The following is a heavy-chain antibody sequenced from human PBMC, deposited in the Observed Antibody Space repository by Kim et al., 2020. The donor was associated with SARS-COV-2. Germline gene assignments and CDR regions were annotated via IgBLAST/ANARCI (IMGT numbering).Heavy chain of an antibody. Sequence: VKGPFTISRDNAKNSLYLQMNSLRAEDTAVYYCAREGYSSSPWGAYFDLWGRGTLVTVSS. CDR3: AREGYSSSPWGAYFDL. V-gene: IGHV3-11*01. D-gene: IGHD6-6*01. J-gene: IGHJ2*01.